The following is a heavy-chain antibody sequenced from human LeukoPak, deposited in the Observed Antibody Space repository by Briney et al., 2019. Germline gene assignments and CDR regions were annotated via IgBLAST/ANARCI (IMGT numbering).Heavy chain of an antibody. Sequence: ASVKVSCKASGYTFTSYDIIWVRQATGQGLEWMGWMNPNSGNTGYAQKFQGRVTMTRNTSISTAYMELSSLRSEDTAVYYCARRSTYYYYYYMDVWGKGTTVTVSS. CDR2: MNPNSGNT. V-gene: IGHV1-8*01. J-gene: IGHJ6*03. CDR1: GYTFTSYD. CDR3: ARRSTYYYYYYMDV.